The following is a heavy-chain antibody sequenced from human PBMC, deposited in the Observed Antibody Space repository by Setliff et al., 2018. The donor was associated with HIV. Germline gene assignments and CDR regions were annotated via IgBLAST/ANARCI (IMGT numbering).Heavy chain of an antibody. CDR1: GGSFTDYY. D-gene: IGHD6-19*01. CDR2: INHSGST. J-gene: IGHJ4*02. CDR3: ARAVNFDY. V-gene: IGHV4-34*01. Sequence: SETLSLTCAVYGGSFTDYYWIWIRQPPGKGLEWIGEINHSGSTHYNPSLKSRVTISLDTSRNQFSLKLTSVTAADTAIYYCARAVNFDYWGQGTQVTVSS.